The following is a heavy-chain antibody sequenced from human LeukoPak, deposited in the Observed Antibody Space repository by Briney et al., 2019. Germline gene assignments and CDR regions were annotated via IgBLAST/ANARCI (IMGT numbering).Heavy chain of an antibody. CDR1: GYTFTSYY. V-gene: IGHV1-46*01. CDR2: INPSGGST. CDR3: AREEYSSSWYGRPHDAFDI. J-gene: IGHJ3*02. D-gene: IGHD6-13*01. Sequence: ASVKGSCKASGYTFTSYYMHWVRQAPGQGLEWMGIINPSGGSTSYAQKFQGRVTMTRDTSTSTVYMELSSLRSEDTAVYYCAREEYSSSWYGRPHDAFDIWGQGTMVTVSS.